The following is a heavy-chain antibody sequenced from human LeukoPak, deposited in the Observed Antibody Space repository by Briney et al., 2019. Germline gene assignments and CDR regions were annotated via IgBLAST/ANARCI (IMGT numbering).Heavy chain of an antibody. CDR3: ARDGDVDTAMGAPDY. V-gene: IGHV1-18*01. J-gene: IGHJ4*02. Sequence: ASVKISCKASGYTFTSYGISWVRQAPGQGLEWMGWTSAYNGNTNYVQKLQGRVTMTTDTSTSTAYMELRSLRSDDTAVYYCARDGDVDTAMGAPDYWGQGTLVTVSS. D-gene: IGHD5-18*01. CDR2: TSAYNGNT. CDR1: GYTFTSYG.